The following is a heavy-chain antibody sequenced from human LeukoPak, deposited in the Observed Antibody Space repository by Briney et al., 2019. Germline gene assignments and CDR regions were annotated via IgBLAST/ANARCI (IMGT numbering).Heavy chain of an antibody. V-gene: IGHV3-11*06. CDR1: GFTLSNAW. CDR2: ISSSRSYT. Sequence: GGSLRLSCVASGFTLSNAWMSWVRQAPGKGLEWVSHISSSRSYTNYADSVKGRFTISRDNAKNSLYLQMNSPRAEDTAVYYCARDRSSTSCYVFWEPGYGMDVWGQGTTVTVSS. D-gene: IGHD2-2*01. J-gene: IGHJ6*02. CDR3: ARDRSSTSCYVFWEPGYGMDV.